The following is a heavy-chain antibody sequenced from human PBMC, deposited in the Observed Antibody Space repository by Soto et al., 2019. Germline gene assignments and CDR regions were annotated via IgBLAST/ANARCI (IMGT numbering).Heavy chain of an antibody. J-gene: IGHJ4*01. CDR3: AHKGYCDYPLDY. D-gene: IGHD4-17*01. CDR2: IYWDDSK. V-gene: IGHV2-5*02. Sequence: QITLKESGPALVKPTQTLTLTCTFSGFSLSTSGVGVGCISQPPGNALEWRAVIYWDDSKQYSPSLESSHTRTQDTPTNQVVLTMSNMYPVHQATYFCAHKGYCDYPLDYWENGNLVTVSP. CDR1: GFSLSTSGVG.